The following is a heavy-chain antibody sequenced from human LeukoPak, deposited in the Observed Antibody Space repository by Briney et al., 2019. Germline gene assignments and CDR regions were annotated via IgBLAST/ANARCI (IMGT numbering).Heavy chain of an antibody. CDR2: IYHSGST. CDR3: ARDRASGSYYYYYGMDV. CDR1: GGSISSGGYY. J-gene: IGHJ6*02. V-gene: IGHV4-61*08. D-gene: IGHD1-26*01. Sequence: SETLSLTCTVSGGSISSGGYYWSWIRQPPGKGLEWIGYIYHSGSTYYNPSLKSRVTISVDTSKNQFSLKLSSVTAADTAVYYCARDRASGSYYYYYGMDVWGQGTTVTVSS.